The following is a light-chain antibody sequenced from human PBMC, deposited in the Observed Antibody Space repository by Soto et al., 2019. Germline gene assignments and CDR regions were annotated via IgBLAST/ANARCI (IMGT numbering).Light chain of an antibody. V-gene: IGKV3-20*01. CDR3: QQSGYSPIT. Sequence: EIVLTQSPGTLSLSPGERATLSCRASQSVSASFLSWYQQKRGQASRLLMFGASSRATGIPDRFSGSGSGTDFTLTIYRLEPEDFAVYYCQQSGYSPITFGQGTRLEIK. CDR2: GAS. J-gene: IGKJ5*01. CDR1: QSVSASF.